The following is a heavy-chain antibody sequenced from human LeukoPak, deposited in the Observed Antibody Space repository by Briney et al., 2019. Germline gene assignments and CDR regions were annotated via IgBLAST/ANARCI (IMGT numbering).Heavy chain of an antibody. D-gene: IGHD4-17*01. Sequence: SVKVSCKASGGTFSSYAISWVRQAPGQGLEWKGRIIPILGIANYAQKFQGRVTITADKSTSTAYMELSSLRSEDTAVYYCARDEEDGEDYYYYYGMDVWGQGTTVTVSS. CDR1: GGTFSSYA. J-gene: IGHJ6*02. V-gene: IGHV1-69*04. CDR2: IIPILGIA. CDR3: ARDEEDGEDYYYYYGMDV.